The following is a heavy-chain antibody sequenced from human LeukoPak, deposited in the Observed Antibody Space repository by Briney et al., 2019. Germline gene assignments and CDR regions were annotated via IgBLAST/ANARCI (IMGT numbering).Heavy chain of an antibody. V-gene: IGHV4-59*01. Sequence: SETLSLTCTVSGGSISSYYWSWIRQPPGKGLEWIGYIYYCGSTNYNPSLKSRVTISVDTSKNQFSLKLSSVAAADTAVYYCARYPRNDYGDLLFDYWGQGTLVTVSS. CDR1: GGSISSYY. CDR3: ARYPRNDYGDLLFDY. CDR2: IYYCGST. J-gene: IGHJ4*02. D-gene: IGHD4-17*01.